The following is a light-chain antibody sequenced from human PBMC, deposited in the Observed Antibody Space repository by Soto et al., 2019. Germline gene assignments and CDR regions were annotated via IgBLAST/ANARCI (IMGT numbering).Light chain of an antibody. CDR3: QQRSNWPPEGT. J-gene: IGKJ1*01. Sequence: EIVMTQSPATLSVSPGERATLSCRASQSVSSYLAWYQQKPGQAPRLLIYDASNRATGIPARFSGSGSGTDFTPTISSLEPEDFAVYYCQQRSNWPPEGTFGQGTKVDIK. CDR1: QSVSSY. V-gene: IGKV3-11*01. CDR2: DAS.